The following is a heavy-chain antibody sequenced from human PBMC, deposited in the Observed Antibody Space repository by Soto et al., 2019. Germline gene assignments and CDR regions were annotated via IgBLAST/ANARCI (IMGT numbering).Heavy chain of an antibody. CDR1: GVTFSNYA. J-gene: IGHJ5*02. CDR3: AKGSWVHHGSEGGNWLDP. D-gene: IGHD3-10*01. Sequence: EVQFLESGGGLVQPGGSLRLSCAASGVTFSNYAMNWVRQAPGKGLEWVSGIGHSGSSTYYADSVKGRFTITRDNSKNTLSLQMNSLTAEDTAVYYCAKGSWVHHGSEGGNWLDPWGQGTLVTVSS. CDR2: IGHSGSST. V-gene: IGHV3-23*01.